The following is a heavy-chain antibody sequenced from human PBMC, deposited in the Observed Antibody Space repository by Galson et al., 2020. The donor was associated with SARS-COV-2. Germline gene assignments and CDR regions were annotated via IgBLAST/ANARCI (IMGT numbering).Heavy chain of an antibody. CDR3: ATGPGANYGDYEARFDP. V-gene: IGHV1-24*01. CDR2: FDPAAGET. J-gene: IGHJ5*02. Sequence: ASLKLSCKVSGYTLTNLSMHWVRQAPGKGLEWLGGFDPAAGETIYAQKFPGRVTMTEDTWTDTAYMELSSLRSEDTAVYYCATGPGANYGDYEARFDPWGQGTLVTVSS. CDR1: GYTLTNLS. D-gene: IGHD4-17*01.